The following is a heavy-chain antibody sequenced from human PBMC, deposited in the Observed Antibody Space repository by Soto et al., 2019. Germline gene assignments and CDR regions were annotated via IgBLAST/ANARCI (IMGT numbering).Heavy chain of an antibody. V-gene: IGHV4-31*03. CDR1: GGSISSGGYY. Sequence: KPSETLSLTCTVSGGSISSGGYYWSWIRQHPGKGLEWIGYIYYSGSTYYNPSLKSRVTISVDTSKNQFSLKLSSVTAADTAVYYCARDGGSSGYYFDYWGQGTLVTVSS. CDR2: IYYSGST. CDR3: ARDGGSSGYYFDY. J-gene: IGHJ4*02. D-gene: IGHD3-22*01.